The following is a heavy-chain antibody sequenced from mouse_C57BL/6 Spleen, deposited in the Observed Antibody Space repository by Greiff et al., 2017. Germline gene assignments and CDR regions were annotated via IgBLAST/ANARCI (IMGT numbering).Heavy chain of an antibody. Sequence: QVQLQQSGAELVRPGASVTLSCKASGYTFTDYEMHWVKQTPVHGLEWIGAIDPETGGTAYNQKFKGKAILTADKSSSTAYMELRSLTSEDSAVYYCNTVVAHWYFDVWGTGTTVTVSS. CDR2: IDPETGGT. CDR1: GYTFTDYE. V-gene: IGHV1-15*01. CDR3: NTVVAHWYFDV. J-gene: IGHJ1*03. D-gene: IGHD1-1*01.